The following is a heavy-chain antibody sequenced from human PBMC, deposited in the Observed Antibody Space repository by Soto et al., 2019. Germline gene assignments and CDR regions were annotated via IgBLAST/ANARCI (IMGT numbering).Heavy chain of an antibody. CDR3: AKDLKAAGGHSGTLNYSYGMDV. CDR2: ISCDGFIK. Sequence: QVQLVESGGGVVQPGRSLRLSCASSGFSFSTNGMQWVRQAPGKGLEWVAIISCDGFIKYSADDVKGRFTISRDNSKNSLFLQMDSLIADDWAVYYCAKDLKAAGGHSGTLNYSYGMDVWGPGTTVIVSS. D-gene: IGHD6-25*01. V-gene: IGHV3-30*18. J-gene: IGHJ6*02. CDR1: GFSFSTNG.